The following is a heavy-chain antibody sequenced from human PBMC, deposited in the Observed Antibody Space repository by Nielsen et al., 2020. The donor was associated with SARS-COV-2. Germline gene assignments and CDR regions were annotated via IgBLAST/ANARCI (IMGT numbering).Heavy chain of an antibody. CDR3: ARDSYGMDV. CDR1: GFTFYDYA. V-gene: IGHV3-9*01. CDR2: ISWNSGSI. D-gene: IGHD2-8*01. Sequence: SLKISCAASGFTFYDYAMHWVRQAPGKGLEWVSGISWNSGSIGYADSVKGRFTISRDNSKNTLYLQMNSLRAEDTAVYYCARDSYGMDVWGKGTTVTVSS. J-gene: IGHJ6*04.